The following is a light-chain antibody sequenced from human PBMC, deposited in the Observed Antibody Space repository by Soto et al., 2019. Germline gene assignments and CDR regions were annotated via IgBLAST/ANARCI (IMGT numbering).Light chain of an antibody. Sequence: IVMPPSPDSLAVSLGERATLSCRASQSISSNFLAWYQQKRGQAPRLLIHGASNRATGIPDRFSGSGSGTDFTLTITRLEPEDFAVYYCQQYGGSPRTFGQGTKVDIK. J-gene: IGKJ1*01. CDR3: QQYGGSPRT. V-gene: IGKV3-20*01. CDR1: QSISSNF. CDR2: GAS.